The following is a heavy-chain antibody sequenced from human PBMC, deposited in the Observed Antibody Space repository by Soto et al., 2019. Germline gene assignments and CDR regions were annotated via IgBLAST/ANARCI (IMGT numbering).Heavy chain of an antibody. CDR2: IYHSGST. CDR1: GGSISSGGYS. V-gene: IGHV4-30-2*01. D-gene: IGHD5-18*01. CDR3: ERRYGSCFDY. J-gene: IGHJ4*02. Sequence: SETLSLTYAVSGGSISSGGYSWSWIRQPPGKGLEWIGYIYHSGSTYYNPSLKSRVTISVDRSKNQFSLKLSSVTAADTAVYYCERRYGSCFDYSGQGTLVIVSS.